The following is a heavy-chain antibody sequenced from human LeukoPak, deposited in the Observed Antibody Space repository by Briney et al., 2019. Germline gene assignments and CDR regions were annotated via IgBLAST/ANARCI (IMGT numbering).Heavy chain of an antibody. CDR2: ISSSSSYI. CDR3: AMKAVPRPRLHDAFDF. V-gene: IGHV3-21*04. CDR1: GFTFSSYS. D-gene: IGHD5-24*01. J-gene: IGHJ3*01. Sequence: GGSLRLSCAASGFTFSSYSMNWVRQAPGKGLEWVSSISSSSSYIYYADSVKGRFSRDNAKNSLYLQMNSLRADDTAVYYCAMKAVPRPRLHDAFDFWGQGTVVSVSS.